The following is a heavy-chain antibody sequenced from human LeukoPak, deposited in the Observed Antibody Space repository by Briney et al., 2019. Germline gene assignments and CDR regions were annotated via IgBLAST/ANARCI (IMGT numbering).Heavy chain of an antibody. Sequence: ASVKVSCTASGYTFTSYDINWVRQATGQGLEWMGWMNPNSGNTGYAQKFQGRVTITRNTSISTAYMELSSLRSEDTAVYYCARGRSRENWLDPWGQGTLVTVSS. J-gene: IGHJ5*02. CDR2: MNPNSGNT. CDR3: ARGRSRENWLDP. V-gene: IGHV1-8*03. CDR1: GYTFTSYD.